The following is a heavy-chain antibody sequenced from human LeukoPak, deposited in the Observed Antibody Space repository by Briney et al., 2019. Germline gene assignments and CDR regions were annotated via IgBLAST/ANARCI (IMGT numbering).Heavy chain of an antibody. J-gene: IGHJ4*02. CDR1: GGTFSSYA. CDR2: ISAYNGNT. CDR3: ARPLEPTMEIDY. Sequence: ASVKVSCKASGGTFSSYAISWVRQAPGQGLEWMGWISAYNGNTNYAQKLQGRVTMTTDTSTSTAYMELRSLRSDDTAVYYCARPLEPTMEIDYWGQRTLVTVSS. V-gene: IGHV1-18*01. D-gene: IGHD3-10*01.